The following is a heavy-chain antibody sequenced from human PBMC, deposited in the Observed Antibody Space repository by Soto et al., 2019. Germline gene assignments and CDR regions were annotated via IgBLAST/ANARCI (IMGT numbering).Heavy chain of an antibody. V-gene: IGHV3-73*01. CDR1: GSTFSGSA. Sequence: EVQLVESGGGLVQPGGSLKLSCAASGSTFSGSAMHWVRQASGTGLEWVGNIRSKINSYATAYAASVKGRFTISRDDSKNTAYLQMNILKTEDTAVYYCTSVPTYTWGQGTLVTVSS. CDR3: TSVPTYT. D-gene: IGHD3-16*01. CDR2: IRSKINSYAT. J-gene: IGHJ5*02.